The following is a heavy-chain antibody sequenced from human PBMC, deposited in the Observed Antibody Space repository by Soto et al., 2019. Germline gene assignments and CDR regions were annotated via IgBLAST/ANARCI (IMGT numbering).Heavy chain of an antibody. CDR3: ARQRAYCSGGSCYIFFDI. CDR2: IDPSDSYT. CDR1: GYSFTSYW. V-gene: IGHV5-10-1*01. Sequence: GESLKISCKGSGYSFTSYWMSWVRQMPGKGLEWMGRIDPSDSYTNYSPSFQGHVTISADKSISTAYLQWSSLKASDTAMYYCARQRAYCSGGSCYIFFDIWGQGTMVTVS. D-gene: IGHD2-15*01. J-gene: IGHJ3*02.